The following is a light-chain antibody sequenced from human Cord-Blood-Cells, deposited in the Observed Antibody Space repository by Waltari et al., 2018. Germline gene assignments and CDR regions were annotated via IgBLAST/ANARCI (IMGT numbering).Light chain of an antibody. CDR1: QRVSSN. V-gene: IGKV3-15*01. CDR2: GAS. J-gene: IGKJ1*01. CDR3: QQYNNWPPWT. Sequence: EIVMTQSPATLSVSTGERANLSCRASQRVSSNLAWYQQKPGQAPRLLIYGASTRATGIPARFRGSGSGTEFTLTISSLQSEDFAVYYCQQYNNWPPWTFGQGTKVEIK.